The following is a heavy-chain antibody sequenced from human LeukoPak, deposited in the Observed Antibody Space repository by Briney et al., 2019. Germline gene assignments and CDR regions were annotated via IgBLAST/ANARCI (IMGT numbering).Heavy chain of an antibody. D-gene: IGHD3-22*01. CDR3: ATSRITMIGDYMDF. CDR2: ISTSGSTK. J-gene: IGHJ6*03. Sequence: GGSLRLSCAASGFTFSSFEMNWVRQAPGRGLEWLSHISTSGSTKYYANSVKGRFTLSRDNSKNTVYLQVDSLRSEDTAVYFCATSRITMIGDYMDFWGRGTAVTVSS. V-gene: IGHV3-48*03. CDR1: GFTFSSFE.